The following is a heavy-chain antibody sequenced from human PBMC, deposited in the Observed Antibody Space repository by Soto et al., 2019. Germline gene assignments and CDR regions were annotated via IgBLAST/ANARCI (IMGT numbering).Heavy chain of an antibody. CDR3: ARSCMTIFGVAYLYYYGMDV. J-gene: IGHJ6*02. V-gene: IGHV1-69*06. D-gene: IGHD3-3*01. Sequence: QVQLVQSGAEVKKPGSSVKVSCKASGGTFSSYAISWVRQAPGQGLEWMGGIIPIFGTANYAQKFQGRVTITAEKSPRTAYMELSSLRSEDTAVYYCARSCMTIFGVAYLYYYGMDVWGQGSTVTVSS. CDR1: GGTFSSYA. CDR2: IIPIFGTA.